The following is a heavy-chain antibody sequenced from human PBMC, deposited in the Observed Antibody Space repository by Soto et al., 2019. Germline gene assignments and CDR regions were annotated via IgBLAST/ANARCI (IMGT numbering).Heavy chain of an antibody. CDR1: GGSISSTSSY. V-gene: IGHV4-39*01. CDR3: ARLPTGGMDV. J-gene: IGHJ6*02. Sequence: QVLLQESGPGLVKPSETLSLTCTVSGGSISSTSSYWGWIRQPPGQGLEGVACVDYSGSTYYKPSLKSRVTISVGTSKNQYSLKLSSVTAADTAVYYCARLPTGGMDVWCQGTTVTVSS. CDR2: VDYSGST.